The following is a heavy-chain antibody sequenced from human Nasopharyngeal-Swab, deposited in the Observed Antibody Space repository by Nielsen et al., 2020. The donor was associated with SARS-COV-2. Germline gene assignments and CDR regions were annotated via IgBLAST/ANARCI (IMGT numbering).Heavy chain of an antibody. J-gene: IGHJ3*02. CDR1: GFSLSTSGMC. CDR3: ARTPPTIAAHAFDI. D-gene: IGHD6-13*01. CDR2: IDWADDQ. Sequence: SGPTLVKPTQTLTLTCTFSGFSLSTSGMCVSWIRQPPGKALEWLALIDWADDQYYSTSLKTRLTISKDTSKNRVVLTVTDMDPVDTATYYCARTPPTIAAHAFDIWGQGTMVTVSS. V-gene: IGHV2-70*01.